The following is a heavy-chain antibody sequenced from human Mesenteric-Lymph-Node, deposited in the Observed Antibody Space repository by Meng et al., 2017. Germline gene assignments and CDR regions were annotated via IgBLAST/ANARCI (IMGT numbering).Heavy chain of an antibody. CDR3: AKVPEGYYYGSGSYLYFDY. J-gene: IGHJ4*02. V-gene: IGHV3-64*01. Sequence: GESLKISCAASGFTFSSYAMHWVRQAPGKGLEYVSAISSNGGSTYYANSVKGRFTISRDNSKNTLYLQMGSLRAEDTAVYYCAKVPEGYYYGSGSYLYFDYWGQGTLVTVSS. CDR1: GFTFSSYA. CDR2: ISSNGGST. D-gene: IGHD3-10*01.